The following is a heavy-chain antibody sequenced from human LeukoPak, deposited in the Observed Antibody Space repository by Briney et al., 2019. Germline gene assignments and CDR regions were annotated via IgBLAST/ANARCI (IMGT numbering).Heavy chain of an antibody. CDR3: AKDRWSSSTSFLFDY. CDR2: ISWNSGSI. D-gene: IGHD2-2*01. V-gene: IGHV3-9*01. J-gene: IGHJ4*02. Sequence: GRSLRLSCAASGFTFYDYAMHWVRHAPGKGLEWVSGISWNSGSIVYADSVKGRFTISRDNAKNSLYLQMNSLRAEDTALYYCAKDRWSSSTSFLFDYWGQGTLVTVSS. CDR1: GFTFYDYA.